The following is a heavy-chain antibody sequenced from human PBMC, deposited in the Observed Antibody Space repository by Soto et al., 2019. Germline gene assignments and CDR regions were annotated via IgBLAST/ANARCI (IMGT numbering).Heavy chain of an antibody. J-gene: IGHJ5*02. CDR3: ARDGGGLSTGTNWFKP. Sequence: TSETLSLTCTVSGGSVSSGSYYWSWIRQPPGKGLEWIGYIYYSGSTNYNPSLKSRVTISVDTSKNQFSLKLSSVTAADTAVYYCARDGGGLSTGTNWFKPWGQGTLVTVSS. CDR2: IYYSGST. D-gene: IGHD3-10*01. V-gene: IGHV4-61*01. CDR1: GGSVSSGSYY.